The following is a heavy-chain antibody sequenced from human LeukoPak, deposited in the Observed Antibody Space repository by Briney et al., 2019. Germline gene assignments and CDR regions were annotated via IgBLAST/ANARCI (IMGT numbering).Heavy chain of an antibody. CDR1: GFTVSSNY. V-gene: IGHV3-53*01. CDR3: ARIPIVGATADY. CDR2: IYSGGST. J-gene: IGHJ4*02. D-gene: IGHD1-26*01. Sequence: GGSLRLSCAASGFTVSSNYMSWVRQAPGKGLEWVSVIYSGGSTYYADSVKGRFTISRDNSKNTLYLQVNSLRAEDTAVYYCARIPIVGATADYWGQGTLVTVSS.